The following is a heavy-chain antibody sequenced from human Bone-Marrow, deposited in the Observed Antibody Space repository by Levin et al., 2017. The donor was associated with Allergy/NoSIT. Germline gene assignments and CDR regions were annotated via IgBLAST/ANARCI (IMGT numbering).Heavy chain of an antibody. CDR1: GFTFSTYA. CDR3: VKETSTRTTVAKIFDY. Sequence: PGGSLRLSCAVSGFTFSTYAVTWIRQAPGKGLEWVSTFSGRGGSTYYADSVKGRFTFSRDNSSNTLYLHMNSLRAEDTAVYYCVKETSTRTTVAKIFDYWGQGTLVIVSS. CDR2: FSGRGGST. D-gene: IGHD4-23*01. V-gene: IGHV3-23*01. J-gene: IGHJ4*02.